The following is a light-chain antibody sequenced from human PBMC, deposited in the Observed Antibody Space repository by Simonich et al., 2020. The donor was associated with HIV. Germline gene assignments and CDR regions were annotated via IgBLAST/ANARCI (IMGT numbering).Light chain of an antibody. CDR3: QQSFSTPFT. V-gene: IGKV1-39*01. CDR1: QSIRTY. J-gene: IGKJ3*01. CDR2: AAS. Sequence: DIQMTQSPSSLSASVRDRVTITCRASQSIRTYLNWYQQKPGKAPKLLIYAASSLQSGVPSRFSGIGSGTDFILTISSLQPEDFATYYCQQSFSTPFTFGPGTKVDIK.